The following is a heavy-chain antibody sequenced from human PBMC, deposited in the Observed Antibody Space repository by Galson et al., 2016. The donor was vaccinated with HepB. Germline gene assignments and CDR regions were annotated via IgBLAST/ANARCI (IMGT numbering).Heavy chain of an antibody. CDR3: ARTHSGGTDYYYYAMDV. Sequence: QSGAEVKKPGESLKISCKGSGYIFNNFWVAWVRRMPGKGLEWMGIIYPGDSHSRYSPSLQGQVTISADKSINTAYLQWSSLTASDTAVYYCARTHSGGTDYYYYAMDVWGQGTTVTVSS. CDR2: IYPGDSHS. V-gene: IGHV5-51*01. J-gene: IGHJ6*02. D-gene: IGHD2-15*01. CDR1: GYIFNNFW.